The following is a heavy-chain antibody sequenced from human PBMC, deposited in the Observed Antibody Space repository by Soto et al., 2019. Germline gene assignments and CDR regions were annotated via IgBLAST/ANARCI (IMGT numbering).Heavy chain of an antibody. CDR2: ISGSGDNT. V-gene: IGHV3-23*01. D-gene: IGHD2-8*01. J-gene: IGHJ1*01. CDR1: GFMFQTYA. Sequence: EVRLLESGGGLVQPGGSLRLSCAASGFMFQTYAMSWVRQAPGKGLEWVSVISGSGDNTYYTDSVKGRFTVSRDNSKNTLSLQMNSLRAEDTAIYYCAKDWGYCTNDGCYEYFQDWGQGTLVTVSS. CDR3: AKDWGYCTNDGCYEYFQD.